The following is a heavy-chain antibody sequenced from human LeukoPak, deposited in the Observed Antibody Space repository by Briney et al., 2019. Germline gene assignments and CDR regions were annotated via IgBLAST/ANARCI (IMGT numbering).Heavy chain of an antibody. D-gene: IGHD3-10*01. CDR1: GYTFSSYW. Sequence: GGSLKLSCTASGYTFSSYWMHWVRQAPGKGLVWVSRISTDVSTTTYADSVTGRFTISRDNAKNTLYLQMNSLRDEDTAVYYCSRDTFGPNDYWGQGTLVTVSS. J-gene: IGHJ4*02. V-gene: IGHV3-74*01. CDR2: ISTDVSTT. CDR3: SRDTFGPNDY.